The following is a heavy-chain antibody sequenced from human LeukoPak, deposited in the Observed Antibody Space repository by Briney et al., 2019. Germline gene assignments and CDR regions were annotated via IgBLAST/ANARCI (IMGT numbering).Heavy chain of an antibody. V-gene: IGHV3-23*01. CDR1: GFTFSGYA. CDR2: LSGLGDNT. Sequence: GGSLRLSCAASGFTFSGYAMSWVRQAPGKGLEWVSALSGLGDNTYYADSVKGRFTISRDNSKNTLYLQMNSLRAEDTAIYYCAKLQGQFLHLYYFDYWGQGTLVTVSS. J-gene: IGHJ4*02. D-gene: IGHD5/OR15-5a*01. CDR3: AKLQGQFLHLYYFDY.